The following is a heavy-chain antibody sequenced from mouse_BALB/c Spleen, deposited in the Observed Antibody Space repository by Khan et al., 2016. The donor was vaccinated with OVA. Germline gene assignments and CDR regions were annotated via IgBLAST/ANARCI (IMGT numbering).Heavy chain of an antibody. CDR3: TRLAYYYDSEGFAY. V-gene: IGHV5-6*01. J-gene: IGHJ3*01. D-gene: IGHD1-1*01. CDR2: VSTGGSYT. CDR1: GFTFSTYG. Sequence: DVQLVESGGDLVKPGGSLKLSCAASGFTFSTYGMSWVRQAPDKRLEWVATVSTGGSYTYYPDSVKGRFTISRDNAKNTLYLQMSGLRSEDTAMFYCTRLAYYYDSEGFAYWGQGTLVTVS.